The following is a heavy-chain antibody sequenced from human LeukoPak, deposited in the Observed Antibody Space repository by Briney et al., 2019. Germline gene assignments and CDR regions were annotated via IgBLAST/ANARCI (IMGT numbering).Heavy chain of an antibody. D-gene: IGHD5-18*01. J-gene: IGHJ6*03. Sequence: PGGSLRLSCAASGFTFSSYAMSWVRQAPGKGLEWVSTISGSGGSTYYADSVKGRFTISRDNSKNTLYLQMNSLRAEDTAVYYCAKRVTAMGTDYYYYMGVWGKGTTVTVSS. CDR2: ISGSGGST. CDR1: GFTFSSYA. CDR3: AKRVTAMGTDYYYYMGV. V-gene: IGHV3-23*01.